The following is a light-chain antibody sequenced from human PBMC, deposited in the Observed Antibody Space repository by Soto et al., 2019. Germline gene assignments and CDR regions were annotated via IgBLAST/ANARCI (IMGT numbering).Light chain of an antibody. CDR1: QRIGTY. Sequence: EIVLTQSPATLSLSPGDRATLSCRASQRIGTYLAWYQQKAGQAPSLLIYDTSNRATGIPTRFSGSGSVTDCTLTISSLEPEDFAVYYCQHRSNSPPTWTFGQGTNVEIK. J-gene: IGKJ1*01. V-gene: IGKV3-11*01. CDR2: DTS. CDR3: QHRSNSPPTWT.